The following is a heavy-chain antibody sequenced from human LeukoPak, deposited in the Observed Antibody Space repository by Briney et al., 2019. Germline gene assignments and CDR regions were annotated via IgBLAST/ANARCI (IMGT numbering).Heavy chain of an antibody. CDR3: ARAYYDFWSGYYNPHYYYYYMDV. J-gene: IGHJ6*03. CDR1: GGSISSGSYY. V-gene: IGHV4-61*02. CDR2: IYTSGST. Sequence: PSETLSLTCTVSGGSISSGSYYWSWIRQPAGKGLEWIGRIYTSGSTNYNPSLKSRVTISVDTSKNQFSLKLSSVTAADTAVYYCARAYYDFWSGYYNPHYYYYYMDVWGKGTTVTVSS. D-gene: IGHD3-3*01.